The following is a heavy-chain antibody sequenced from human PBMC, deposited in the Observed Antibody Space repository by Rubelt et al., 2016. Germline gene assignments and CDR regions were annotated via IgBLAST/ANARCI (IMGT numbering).Heavy chain of an antibody. CDR2: IYWDDDK. Sequence: QITLKESGPTLVKPTQTLTLTCTFSGFSLSTSGVGVGWIRQPPGKALEWLALIYWDDDKRYSPSLKSRLTITKETSKNQVVLTMTNMDPVDTATYYCAHAPQTTVTIVFDYWGQGTLVTVSS. CDR3: AHAPQTTVTIVFDY. J-gene: IGHJ4*02. V-gene: IGHV2-5*02. D-gene: IGHD4-17*01. CDR1: GFSLSTSGVG.